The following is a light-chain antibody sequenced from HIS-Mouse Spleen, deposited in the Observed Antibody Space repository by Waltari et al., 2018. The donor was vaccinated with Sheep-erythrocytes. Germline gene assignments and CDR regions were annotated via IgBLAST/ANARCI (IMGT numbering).Light chain of an antibody. CDR1: KWGDKY. Sequence: SYELTQPPSVSVSPGQTASITCSGDKWGDKYACWYPQKPGQSPVLVIYQDSKRPSGIPGRFSGSNSGNTATLTISGTQAMDEADYYCQAWDSSTVVFGGGTKLTVL. J-gene: IGLJ2*01. CDR2: QDS. CDR3: QAWDSSTVV. V-gene: IGLV3-1*01.